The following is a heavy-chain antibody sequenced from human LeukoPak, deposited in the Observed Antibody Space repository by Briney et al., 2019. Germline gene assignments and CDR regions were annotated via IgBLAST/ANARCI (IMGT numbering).Heavy chain of an antibody. Sequence: GGSLRLSCAASGFTFSSYAMHWVRQAPGKGLEWVAVISYDGSNKYYADSVKGRFTISRDNSKNTLYLQMNSLRAEDTAVYYCARESLQSNDYGDYYDYWGQGTLVTISS. CDR1: GFTFSSYA. CDR2: ISYDGSNK. CDR3: ARESLQSNDYGDYYDY. J-gene: IGHJ4*02. D-gene: IGHD4-17*01. V-gene: IGHV3-30*04.